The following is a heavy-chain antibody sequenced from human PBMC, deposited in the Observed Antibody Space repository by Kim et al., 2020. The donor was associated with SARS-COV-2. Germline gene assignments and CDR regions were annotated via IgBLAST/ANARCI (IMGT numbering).Heavy chain of an antibody. CDR2: ISVDGNNI. Sequence: GGSLRLSCAASGFTLRNYAIHWVRQAPGKGLEWVAVISVDGNNIYFADSVKGRFTISRDIPRNTLYLRMNSLRTEDTAVYYCARGGGDWANYGLDVWGQGTTVTVSS. CDR1: GFTLRNYA. J-gene: IGHJ6*02. V-gene: IGHV3-30*04. D-gene: IGHD2-21*02. CDR3: ARGGGDWANYGLDV.